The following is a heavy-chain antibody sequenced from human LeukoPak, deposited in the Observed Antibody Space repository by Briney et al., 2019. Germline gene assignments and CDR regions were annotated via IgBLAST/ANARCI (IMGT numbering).Heavy chain of an antibody. CDR3: ARGVRIEGSGSYEGPFFDY. Sequence: ASVKVSCKASGYTFTSYYMHWVRQAPGQGLEWMGIINPSGGSASYAQKFQGRVTMIRDKSTSTVYMELSSLRSEDTAVYYCARGVRIEGSGSYEGPFFDYWGQGTLVTVSS. D-gene: IGHD3-10*01. CDR1: GYTFTSYY. J-gene: IGHJ4*02. CDR2: INPSGGSA. V-gene: IGHV1-46*01.